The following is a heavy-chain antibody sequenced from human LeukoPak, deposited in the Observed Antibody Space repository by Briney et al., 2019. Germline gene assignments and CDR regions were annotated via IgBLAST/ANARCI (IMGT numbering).Heavy chain of an antibody. CDR1: GYTFTSYY. CDR2: INPSGGST. V-gene: IGHV1-46*01. D-gene: IGHD2-2*01. CDR3: AKEGIYCSGTSCYDDYFDY. J-gene: IGHJ4*02. Sequence: GASVKVSCKASGYTFTSYYMHWVRQAPGQGLEWMGIINPSGGSTSYAQKFQGRVTMTRDTSISTAYMELSRLRSDDTAVYYCAKEGIYCSGTSCYDDYFDYWGQGTLVTVSS.